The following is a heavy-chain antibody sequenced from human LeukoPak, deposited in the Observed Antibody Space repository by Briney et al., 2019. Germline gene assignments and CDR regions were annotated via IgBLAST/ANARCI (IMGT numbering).Heavy chain of an antibody. V-gene: IGHV4-59*08. D-gene: IGHD3-22*01. Sequence: SETLSLTCTVSGDSLSTYSWSWLRQPPGKGLEYIGYIYYSGSTNYNPSLKSRVTMSVDTSKNQFSLKLNSVTAADTAVYYCASVKYYYDSSGYPGWFDPWGQGTLVTVSS. CDR1: GDSLSTYS. J-gene: IGHJ5*02. CDR3: ASVKYYYDSSGYPGWFDP. CDR2: IYYSGST.